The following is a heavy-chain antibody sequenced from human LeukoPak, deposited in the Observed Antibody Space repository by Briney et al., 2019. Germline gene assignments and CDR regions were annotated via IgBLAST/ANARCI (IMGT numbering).Heavy chain of an antibody. Sequence: GGSLRLSCTASGFIFCDYWMSWVRQAPGRGLEWLAPIKQDGSEKSYVDSVKGRFTISRDNTKKSLSLQTNSLRGDDTAVYYCARGGGDYWGQGTLVTVSS. J-gene: IGHJ4*02. CDR1: GFIFCDYW. D-gene: IGHD3-10*01. CDR2: IKQDGSEK. V-gene: IGHV3-7*01. CDR3: ARGGGDY.